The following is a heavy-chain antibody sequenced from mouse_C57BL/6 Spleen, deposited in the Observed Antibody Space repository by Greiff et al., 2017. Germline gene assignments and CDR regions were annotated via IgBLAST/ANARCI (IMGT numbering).Heavy chain of an antibody. Sequence: QVQLQQSGAELARPGASVKMSCKASGYTFTSYTMHWVKQRPGQGLEWIGYINPSRGYTKYNQKFKDKATLHADKSSSTAYMQLSSLTSEDSAVYYCARDYGKGDFDVWGTGTTVTVSS. CDR2: INPSRGYT. V-gene: IGHV1-4*01. CDR1: GYTFTSYT. CDR3: ARDYGKGDFDV. D-gene: IGHD1-1*02. J-gene: IGHJ1*03.